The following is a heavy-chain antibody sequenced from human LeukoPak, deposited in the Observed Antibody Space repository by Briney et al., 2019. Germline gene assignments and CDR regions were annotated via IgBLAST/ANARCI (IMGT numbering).Heavy chain of an antibody. Sequence: SETLSLTCTVSGGSISSSSYYWGWIRQPPGKGLEWIGSIYYSGSTYYNPSLKSRVTISVDTSKNQFSLKLSSVTAADTAMYYCARLTWFGELLPNWFDPWGQGTLVTVSS. V-gene: IGHV4-39*07. CDR2: IYYSGST. J-gene: IGHJ5*02. D-gene: IGHD3-10*01. CDR1: GGSISSSSYY. CDR3: ARLTWFGELLPNWFDP.